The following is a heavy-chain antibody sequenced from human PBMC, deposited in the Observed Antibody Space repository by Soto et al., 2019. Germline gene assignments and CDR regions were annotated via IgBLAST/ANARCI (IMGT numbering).Heavy chain of an antibody. CDR2: IYYSGST. CDR1: GGSFSGYY. J-gene: IGHJ4*01. CDR3: AGADEEVVFFDS. V-gene: IGHV4-34*01. Sequence: SETLSLTCAVYGGSFSGYYWSWIRQPPGKGLEWIGSIYYSGSTYYNPSLKSRVTISVDTSKNQFSLRLTSVTAADTAIYYCAGADEEVVFFDSWGHGTLVTVSS. D-gene: IGHD2-15*01.